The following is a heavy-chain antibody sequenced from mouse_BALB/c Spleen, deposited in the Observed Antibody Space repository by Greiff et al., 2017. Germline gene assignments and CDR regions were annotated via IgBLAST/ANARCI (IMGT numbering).Heavy chain of an antibody. D-gene: IGHD1-1*02. CDR2: IYPGDGDT. CDR1: GYTFTSYW. CDR3: ARGGHYGFDY. V-gene: IGHV1-87*01. J-gene: IGHJ2*01. Sequence: QVQLQQSGAELARPGASVKLSCKASGYTFTSYWMQWVKQRPGQGLEWIGAIYPGDGDTRYTQKFKGKATLTADKSSSTAYMQLSSLTSENSAVYFCARGGHYGFDYWGQGTTLTVSS.